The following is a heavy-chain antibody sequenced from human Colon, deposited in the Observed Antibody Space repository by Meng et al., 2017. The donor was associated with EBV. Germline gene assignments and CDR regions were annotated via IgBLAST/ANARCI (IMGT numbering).Heavy chain of an antibody. CDR2: VKPYGTST. CDR1: EFTFITYW. V-gene: IGHV3-74*01. Sequence: EGQVVESGGVSVQPGGSLGLSCAASEFTFITYWMYWVRQVPGKGLIWVSRVKPYGTSTYYADSVRGRFTISRDNAKNTVYLQMNTLRAEDTAVYYCVRDRPSWTWGQGTLVTVSS. CDR3: VRDRPSWT. J-gene: IGHJ5*02. D-gene: IGHD3-3*01.